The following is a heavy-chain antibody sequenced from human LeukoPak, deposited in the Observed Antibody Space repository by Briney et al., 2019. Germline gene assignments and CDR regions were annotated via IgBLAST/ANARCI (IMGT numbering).Heavy chain of an antibody. V-gene: IGHV3-9*01. CDR2: ISWNSGST. D-gene: IGHD6-13*01. J-gene: IGHJ4*02. Sequence: PGRSLRLSCAASGFTFDDYAVNWVRQAPGKGLERVSGISWNSGSTGYADSVKGRFTISRDNAKNSLYLQMNSLRAEDTALYYCAKDLAAAVTGGFDYWGQGTLVTVSS. CDR3: AKDLAAAVTGGFDY. CDR1: GFTFDDYA.